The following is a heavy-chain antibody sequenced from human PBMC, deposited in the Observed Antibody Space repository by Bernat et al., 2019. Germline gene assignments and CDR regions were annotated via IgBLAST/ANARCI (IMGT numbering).Heavy chain of an antibody. J-gene: IGHJ5*02. CDR1: GYTFTKYG. Sequence: QVQLVQSGAEVKKPGASVKVSCKASGYTFTKYGVSWVRQAPGQGLEWVGWIRTDNGNTKFAQKFQGRVTMTTDTSTSTAYMELRSLTSDDTAGYYCVRDPDKTSALDPWGQGTLVTVSS. CDR3: VRDPDKTSALDP. V-gene: IGHV1-18*01. CDR2: IRTDNGNT.